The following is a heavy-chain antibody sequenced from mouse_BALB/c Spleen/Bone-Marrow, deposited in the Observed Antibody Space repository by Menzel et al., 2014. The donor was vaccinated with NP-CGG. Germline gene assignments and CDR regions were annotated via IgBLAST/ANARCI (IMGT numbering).Heavy chain of an antibody. CDR1: GFTFSDFY. CDR3: ARANWDYFDY. Sequence: EVMLVESGGGLVQPGGSLRLSCATSGFTFSDFYMEWVHQPPGKRLEWIAASRNKANDYTTKYSASVKGRFIVSRDTSQSILYLQMNALRAEDTAIYYCARANWDYFDYWGQGTTLTVSS. J-gene: IGHJ2*01. V-gene: IGHV7-1*02. CDR2: SRNKANDYTT. D-gene: IGHD4-1*01.